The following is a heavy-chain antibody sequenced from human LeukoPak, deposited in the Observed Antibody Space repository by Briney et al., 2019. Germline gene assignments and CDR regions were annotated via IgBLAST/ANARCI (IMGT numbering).Heavy chain of an antibody. J-gene: IGHJ4*02. D-gene: IGHD1-1*01. Sequence: GGSLRLSCAASGFTFSSYAMHWVRQAPGKGLEWVAVISYDGSNKYYADSVKGRFTISRDNSKNTLYLQMNSLRAEDTAVYYCAKGGSNNWSFDNWGQGTLVTVSS. CDR3: AKGGSNNWSFDN. CDR2: ISYDGSNK. CDR1: GFTFSSYA. V-gene: IGHV3-30-3*01.